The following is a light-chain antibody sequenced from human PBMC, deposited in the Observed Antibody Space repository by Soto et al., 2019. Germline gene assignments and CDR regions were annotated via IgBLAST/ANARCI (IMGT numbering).Light chain of an antibody. CDR1: SSDIGDYNY. Sequence: QSVLTQPASVSRSPGQSITISSTGASSDIGDYNYVSWYQQHPGKAPKLMISEVTNRPSGVSSRFSGSKSGNTASLTISGLQTDDEADYYCISFRGNASPYVLGAGTRSPS. V-gene: IGLV2-14*01. CDR3: ISFRGNASPYV. CDR2: EVT. J-gene: IGLJ1*01.